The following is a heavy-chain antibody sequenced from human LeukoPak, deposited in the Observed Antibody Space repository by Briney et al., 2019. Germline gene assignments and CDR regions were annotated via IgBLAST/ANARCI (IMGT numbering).Heavy chain of an antibody. CDR3: TRGSGSYVH. CDR1: GYSFTKHW. CDR2: IFPGDSDT. J-gene: IGHJ1*01. D-gene: IGHD6-19*01. Sequence: GEPLKVSCKGSGYSFTKHWIAWVRQMPGKGLKWMGIIFPGDSDTRYSPSFQGQVTISADKSISTAYLQWSSLKASDTAMYYCTRGSGSYVHWGQGTLVTVSS. V-gene: IGHV5-51*01.